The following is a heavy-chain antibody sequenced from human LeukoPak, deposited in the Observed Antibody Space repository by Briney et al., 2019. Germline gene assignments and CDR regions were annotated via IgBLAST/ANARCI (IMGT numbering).Heavy chain of an antibody. V-gene: IGHV3-53*05. CDR2: IYSGGST. CDR1: GFTVSSNY. J-gene: IGHJ4*02. Sequence: GGSLRLSCAASGFTVSSNYMSWVRQAPGKGLEWVSVIYSGGSTYYADSVKGRFTISRDNSKNTLYLQMNSLRAEDTAVYYCAKDLLPYYYDSSGGDYWGQGTLVTVSS. D-gene: IGHD3-22*01. CDR3: AKDLLPYYYDSSGGDY.